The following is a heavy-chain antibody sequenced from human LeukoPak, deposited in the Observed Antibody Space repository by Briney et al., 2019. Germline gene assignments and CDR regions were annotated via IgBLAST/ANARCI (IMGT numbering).Heavy chain of an antibody. J-gene: IGHJ4*02. D-gene: IGHD2-21*02. CDR1: GYTFTGYY. Sequence: ASVKVSCKASGYTFTGYYMHWVRQAPGQGLEWMGWINPNSGGTNYAQKFQGRVTMTRDTSISTAYMDLSRLRSDDTAVYYCAREAYCGGDCYPDYWGQGTLVTVSS. CDR3: AREAYCGGDCYPDY. V-gene: IGHV1-2*02. CDR2: INPNSGGT.